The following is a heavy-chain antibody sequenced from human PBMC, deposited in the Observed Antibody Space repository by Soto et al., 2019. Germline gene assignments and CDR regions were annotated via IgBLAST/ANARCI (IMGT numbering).Heavy chain of an antibody. V-gene: IGHV3-74*01. J-gene: IGHJ4*02. CDR2: VYSDGSST. CDR3: ARAMSSGSYFDY. D-gene: IGHD1-26*01. Sequence: GGSLRLSCAASGFTFSSYAISRVRQVSGKGLVWVSRVYSDGSSTSYADSVKGRFTISRDNAKNTLYLQMNSLRAEDTAVYYCARAMSSGSYFDYWGQGTLVTVSS. CDR1: GFTFSSYA.